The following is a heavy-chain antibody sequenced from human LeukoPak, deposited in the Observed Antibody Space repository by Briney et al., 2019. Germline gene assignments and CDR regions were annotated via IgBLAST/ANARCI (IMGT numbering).Heavy chain of an antibody. Sequence: GGSLRLSCAASGFTVSNYWMSWVRQAPGKGLEWVANIKHDGSQKYYVDSVKGRFTISRDNAKNSLYLQLNRLRAEDTAVDYCARDGFVWASGIDYGWFDYWGQGTLVTVSS. CDR2: IKHDGSQK. CDR1: GFTVSNYW. D-gene: IGHD4-17*01. CDR3: ARDGFVWASGIDYGWFDY. V-gene: IGHV3-7*05. J-gene: IGHJ4*02.